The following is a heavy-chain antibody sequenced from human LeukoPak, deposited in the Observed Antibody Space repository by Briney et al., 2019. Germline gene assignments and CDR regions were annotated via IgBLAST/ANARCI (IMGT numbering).Heavy chain of an antibody. J-gene: IGHJ6*02. Sequence: SGTLSLTCAVSGGSISSSNWWSWVRRPPGKGLEWIGEIYHSGSTNYNPSLKRRVTISVDKSKTQFSLKLSSVTAADTAVYYCARDRYFDWLLHPYYGMDVWGQGTTVTVSS. D-gene: IGHD3-9*01. V-gene: IGHV4-4*02. CDR3: ARDRYFDWLLHPYYGMDV. CDR1: GGSISSSNW. CDR2: IYHSGST.